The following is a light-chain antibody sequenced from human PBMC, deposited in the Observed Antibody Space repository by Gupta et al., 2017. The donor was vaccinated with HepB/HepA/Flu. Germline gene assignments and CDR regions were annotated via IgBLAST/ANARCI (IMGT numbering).Light chain of an antibody. CDR1: SSHIGAGYN. V-gene: IGLV1-40*01. J-gene: IGLJ1*01. CDR3: QSYDSSLSGLV. Sequence: QSVRTQPPSVSGAPGQRVTISCTGRSSHIGAGYNVHWYQNLPGPAPKRLIYGNSNQPSGVPDRFSGSKSGTSASLAITGLQAEDEADYYCQSYDSSLSGLVFGTGTKVTVL. CDR2: GNS.